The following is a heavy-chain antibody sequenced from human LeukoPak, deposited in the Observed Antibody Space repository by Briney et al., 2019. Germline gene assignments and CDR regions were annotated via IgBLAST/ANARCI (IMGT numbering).Heavy chain of an antibody. V-gene: IGHV4-59*01. CDR2: IYYSGST. CDR1: GGSISSYH. CDR3: ARGLVVVPAAMSV. J-gene: IGHJ4*02. D-gene: IGHD2-2*01. Sequence: SETLSLTCTVSGGSISSYHWSWIRQPPGKGLEWIGYIYYSGSTNYNPSLKSRVTISVDTSKNQFSLKLSSVTAADTAVYYCARGLVVVPAAMSVWGQGTLVTVSS.